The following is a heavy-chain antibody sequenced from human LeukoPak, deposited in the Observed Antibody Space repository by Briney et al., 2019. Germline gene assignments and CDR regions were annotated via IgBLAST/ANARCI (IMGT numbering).Heavy chain of an antibody. V-gene: IGHV4-38-2*01. CDR1: GYSISSGYY. CDR2: IYHSGTT. D-gene: IGHD6-13*01. Sequence: PSDTLSLTCAVSGYSISSGYYWDWIRQPPGKGLEWIGTIYHSGTTYYNPSLKSRVTISVDTSKNQFSLKLSSVTAADTAVYYCARMYSSSWYLNYWGQGTLVTVSS. CDR3: ARMYSSSWYLNY. J-gene: IGHJ4*02.